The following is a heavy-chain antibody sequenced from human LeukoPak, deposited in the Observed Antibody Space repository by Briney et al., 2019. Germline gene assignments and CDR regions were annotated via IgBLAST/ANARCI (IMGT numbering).Heavy chain of an antibody. CDR2: ISGTSTTI. J-gene: IGHJ4*02. CDR3: VRRAYSHGYFDY. D-gene: IGHD5-18*01. CDR1: GFTFSSSR. Sequence: GGSLRLSCAASGFTFSSSRMTWVRQAPGKGLGWVSYISGTSTTIYYADSVRGRFTISRDNAKNSLYLQMNSLRAEDTAVYYCVRRAYSHGYFDYWGQGTVVTVSS. V-gene: IGHV3-48*04.